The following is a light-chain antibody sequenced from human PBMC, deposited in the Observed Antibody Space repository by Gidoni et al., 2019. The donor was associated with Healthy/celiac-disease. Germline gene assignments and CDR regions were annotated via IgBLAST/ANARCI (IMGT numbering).Light chain of an antibody. V-gene: IGKV1-5*03. CDR3: QQYNSYWT. CDR2: KAS. Sequence: DIHMTQSPSTLSASVGDRLTITCRASQSISSWLAWYQQKPGKAPKLLIYKASSLESGVPSRFSGSGSGTEFTLTISSLQPDDFATYCCQQYNSYWTFGQGTKVEIK. J-gene: IGKJ1*01. CDR1: QSISSW.